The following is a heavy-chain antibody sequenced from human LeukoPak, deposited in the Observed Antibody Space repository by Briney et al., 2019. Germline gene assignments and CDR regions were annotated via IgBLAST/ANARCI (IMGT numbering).Heavy chain of an antibody. CDR3: ARTSPKNGAFDL. J-gene: IGHJ3*01. Sequence: SETLSLTCAVYGGSFSGYYWSWIRQPPGKGLEWIGEINHSGSTNYNPSLKSRVTISVDTSKNQFSLKLSSVTAADTAVYYCARTSPKNGAFDLWGQGTMVTVSS. CDR2: INHSGST. V-gene: IGHV4-34*01. CDR1: GGSFSGYY. D-gene: IGHD2-8*01.